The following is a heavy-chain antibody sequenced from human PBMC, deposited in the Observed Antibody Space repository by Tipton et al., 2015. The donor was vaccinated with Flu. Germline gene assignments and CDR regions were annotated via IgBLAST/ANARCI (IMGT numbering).Heavy chain of an antibody. Sequence: SLRLSCRASGDSFSTDWIGWVRQMPGTGLEWMGIIWPDDSRSTYRPSFQGQGTIAVDKSINTAYLQWSTLKPSDTAMYYCVRVQLRYGIPAAVFFDLWGQGTRVTVSS. V-gene: IGHV5-51*01. CDR3: VRVQLRYGIPAAVFFDL. CDR2: IWPDDSRS. D-gene: IGHD2-2*01. J-gene: IGHJ5*02. CDR1: GDSFSTDW.